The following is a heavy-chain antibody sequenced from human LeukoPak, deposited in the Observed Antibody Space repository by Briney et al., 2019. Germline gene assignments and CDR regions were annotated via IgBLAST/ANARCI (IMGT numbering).Heavy chain of an antibody. J-gene: IGHJ1*01. CDR2: IIPIFGTA. CDR1: GGTFSSYA. V-gene: IGHV1-69*13. Sequence: ASVKVSCKASGGTFSSYAISWVRQAPGQGLEWMGGIIPIFGTANYAQKFQGRVTITADESTSTAYMELSSLRSEDTAVYYCARSSGIGGSSPVAEYFQHWGQGTLVTVSS. D-gene: IGHD1-26*01. CDR3: ARSSGIGGSSPVAEYFQH.